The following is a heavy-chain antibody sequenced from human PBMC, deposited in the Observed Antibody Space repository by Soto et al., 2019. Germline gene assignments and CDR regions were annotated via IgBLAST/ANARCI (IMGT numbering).Heavy chain of an antibody. V-gene: IGHV3-30*18. D-gene: IGHD4-17*01. CDR1: GFTFSSYG. J-gene: IGHJ6*02. Sequence: VGSLRLSCAASGFTFSSYGMHWVRQAPGKGLEWVAVISYDGSNKYYADSVKGRFTISRDNSKNTLYLQMNSLRAEDTAVYYCAKGRNDYGDYYGMDVWGQGTTVTVSS. CDR3: AKGRNDYGDYYGMDV. CDR2: ISYDGSNK.